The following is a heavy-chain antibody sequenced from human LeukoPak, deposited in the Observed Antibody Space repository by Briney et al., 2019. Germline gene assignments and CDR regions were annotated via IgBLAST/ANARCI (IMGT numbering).Heavy chain of an antibody. CDR2: IYSGGST. CDR3: AKPGDYDYVWGSYTNDY. Sequence: GGSLRLSCAAFGFTVSSNYMSWVRQAPGKGLEWVSVIYSGGSTYYADSVKGRFTISRDNSKNTLYLQMNSLRAEDTAVYYCAKPGDYDYVWGSYTNDYWGQGTLVTVSS. J-gene: IGHJ4*02. CDR1: GFTVSSNY. V-gene: IGHV3-53*01. D-gene: IGHD3-16*01.